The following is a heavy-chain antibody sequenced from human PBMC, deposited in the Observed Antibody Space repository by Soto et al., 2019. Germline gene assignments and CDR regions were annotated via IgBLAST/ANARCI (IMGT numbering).Heavy chain of an antibody. CDR2: ISAYNGNT. CDR3: AREVQRFLEWFVAPYYFDY. V-gene: IGHV1-18*04. D-gene: IGHD3-3*01. Sequence: QVQLVQSGAEVKKPGASVKVSCKASGYTFTSYGISWVRQAPGQGLEWMGWISAYNGNTNYAQKLQGRVTMTTDTSTSTAYMELRSLRSDDTAVYYCAREVQRFLEWFVAPYYFDYWGQGTLVTVSS. J-gene: IGHJ4*02. CDR1: GYTFTSYG.